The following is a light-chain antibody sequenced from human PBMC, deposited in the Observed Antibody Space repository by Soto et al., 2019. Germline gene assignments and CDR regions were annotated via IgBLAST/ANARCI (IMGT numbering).Light chain of an antibody. CDR1: SSNIGAGYD. J-gene: IGLJ1*01. CDR2: GNT. CDR3: QSYDSSLSGYV. V-gene: IGLV1-40*01. Sequence: QAVVTQPPSVSGASGQRVTISCTGSSSNIGAGYDVSWYQQLPGTAPKFLIYGNTDRPSGVPDRFSGSKSGTSASLAITGLQAEDEADYYCQSYDSSLSGYVFGTGTKVTVL.